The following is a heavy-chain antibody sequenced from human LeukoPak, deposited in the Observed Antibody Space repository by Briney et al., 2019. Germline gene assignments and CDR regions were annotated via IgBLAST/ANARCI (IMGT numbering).Heavy chain of an antibody. D-gene: IGHD1-20*01. V-gene: IGHV3-64*01. Sequence: GGSLRLSFAASGFTFSSYAMHWVRQAPGKGLEYVSAISSNGGSTYYANSVKGRFTISRDNSKNTLYLQMGSLRAEDMAVYYCARDYGEITGTRDAFDIWGQGTMVTVSS. CDR2: ISSNGGST. CDR1: GFTFSSYA. J-gene: IGHJ3*02. CDR3: ARDYGEITGTRDAFDI.